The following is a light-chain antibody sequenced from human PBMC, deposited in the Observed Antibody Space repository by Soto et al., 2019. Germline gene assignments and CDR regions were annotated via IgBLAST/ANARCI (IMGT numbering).Light chain of an antibody. J-gene: IGKJ1*01. Sequence: AIQMTQSPSSLSASGGDRVIITCRASQGIRNDLGWYQQKPGKAPKLLIYGASSLQSGVPSRFSGSGSGTDFTLTISSLQPEDFATYYCLQNYNYPWTFGQGTKVDIK. CDR1: QGIRND. CDR2: GAS. V-gene: IGKV1-6*01. CDR3: LQNYNYPWT.